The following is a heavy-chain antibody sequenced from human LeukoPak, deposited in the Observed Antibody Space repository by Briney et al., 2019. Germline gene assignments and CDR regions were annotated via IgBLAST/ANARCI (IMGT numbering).Heavy chain of an antibody. V-gene: IGHV4-34*01. J-gene: IGHJ2*01. Sequence: SETLSLTCAVYGGSFSGYYWSWIRQPPGKGLEWIGEINHSGSTYYNPSLKSRVTISVDTSKNQFSLKLSSVTAADTAVYYCARGGYGDWYFDLWGRGTLVTVSS. CDR2: INHSGST. D-gene: IGHD5-12*01. CDR1: GGSFSGYY. CDR3: ARGGYGDWYFDL.